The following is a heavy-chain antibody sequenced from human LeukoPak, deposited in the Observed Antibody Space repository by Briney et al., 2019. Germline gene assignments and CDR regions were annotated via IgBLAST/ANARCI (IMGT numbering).Heavy chain of an antibody. CDR3: ARGGGLGCSGGSCYGHYYYVMDV. V-gene: IGHV1-2*02. Sequence: ASVKVSCKASGYTFTGYYMHWVRQAPGQVLEWMGWINPNSGGTNYAQKFQGRVTMTRDTSISTAYMELSRLRSDDTAVYYCARGGGLGCSGGSCYGHYYYVMDVWGQGTTVTVSS. CDR1: GYTFTGYY. J-gene: IGHJ6*02. D-gene: IGHD2-15*01. CDR2: INPNSGGT.